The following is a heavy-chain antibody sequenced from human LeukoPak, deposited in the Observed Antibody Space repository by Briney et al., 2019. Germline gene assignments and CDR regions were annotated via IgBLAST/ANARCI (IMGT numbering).Heavy chain of an antibody. Sequence: GGSLRLSCSASGFTFDNYAMSWVRQAPGKGLEWVSGISASGDITYYADSVKGRFTVSRDNSKSTLYLQMSSLRAEDTAVYYCAKVRAYDELGNPYWHFDLWGRGTLVTDSS. CDR3: AKVRAYDELGNPYWHFDL. V-gene: IGHV3-23*01. D-gene: IGHD3-3*01. CDR1: GFTFDNYA. CDR2: ISASGDIT. J-gene: IGHJ2*01.